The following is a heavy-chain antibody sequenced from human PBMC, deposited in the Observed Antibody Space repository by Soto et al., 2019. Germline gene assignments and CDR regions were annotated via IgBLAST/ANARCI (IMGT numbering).Heavy chain of an antibody. CDR3: ARDEYSSSWPRGGWFDP. CDR2: INAGNGNT. CDR1: GYTFTSYA. V-gene: IGHV1-3*01. D-gene: IGHD6-13*01. Sequence: GASVKVSCKASGYTFTSYAMHWVRQAPGQRLEWMGWINAGNGNTKYSQKFQGRVTITRDTSASTAYMELSSLRSEDTAVYYCARDEYSSSWPRGGWFDPRGQGTLVTVSS. J-gene: IGHJ5*02.